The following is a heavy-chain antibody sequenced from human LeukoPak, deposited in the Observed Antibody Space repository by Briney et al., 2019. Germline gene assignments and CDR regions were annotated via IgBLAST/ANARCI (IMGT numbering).Heavy chain of an antibody. CDR3: ASHDSSGYYYEFDY. Sequence: PSETLSLTCAVSGGSISSGGYSWSWIRQPPGKGLEWIGYIYHSGSTNYNPSLKSRVTISVDTSKNQFSLKLSSVTAADTAVYYCASHDSSGYYYEFDYWGQGTLVTVSS. V-gene: IGHV4-30-2*01. CDR2: IYHSGST. D-gene: IGHD3-22*01. J-gene: IGHJ4*02. CDR1: GGSISSGGYS.